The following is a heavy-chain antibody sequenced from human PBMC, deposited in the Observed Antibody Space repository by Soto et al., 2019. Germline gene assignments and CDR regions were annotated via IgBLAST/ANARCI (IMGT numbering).Heavy chain of an antibody. CDR1: GFTFSNAW. CDR3: WSGRKTDY. V-gene: IGHV3-15*01. CDR2: IKSKTDGGRT. Sequence: EVQLVESGGGLVKPGGSLRLSCAASGFTFSNAWMSWVRQAPGKGLEWVGRIKSKTDGGRTDYAAPVKGRFTISRDDSKNTLYLQMNSLKTEDTAVYYCWSGRKTDYWGQGTLVTVSS. D-gene: IGHD3-3*01. J-gene: IGHJ4*02.